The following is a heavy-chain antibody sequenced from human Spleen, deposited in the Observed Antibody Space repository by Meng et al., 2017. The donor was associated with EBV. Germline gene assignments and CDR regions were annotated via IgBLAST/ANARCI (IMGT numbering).Heavy chain of an antibody. Sequence: QVQLLQSGSELRKPXXSVKVSXKASGYNFTNYAMNWVRQAPGQGLEWMGWINTKTGTSMYAQGFTERFGFSLDSSVTTAYLQIYGLKAEDTAMYYCASVKGPYDILTLPLFDDWGQGTLVTVSS. V-gene: IGHV7-4-1*01. J-gene: IGHJ4*02. D-gene: IGHD3-9*01. CDR2: INTKTGTS. CDR3: ASVKGPYDILTLPLFDD. CDR1: GYNFTNYA.